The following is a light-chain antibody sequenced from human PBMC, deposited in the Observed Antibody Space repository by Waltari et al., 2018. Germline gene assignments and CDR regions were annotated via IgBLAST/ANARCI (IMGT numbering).Light chain of an antibody. V-gene: IGLV1-44*01. J-gene: IGLJ2*01. Sequence: QSLLTQPPSASGTPGQRVTIPCSGAISNIGNNTTTWYRQFPGTAPKVLIYSNDQRTSGVPERFSGSKSGTSASLAISGLQSEDEADYYCAAWDDSLGGPVFGGGTKLTVL. CDR1: ISNIGNNT. CDR2: SND. CDR3: AAWDDSLGGPV.